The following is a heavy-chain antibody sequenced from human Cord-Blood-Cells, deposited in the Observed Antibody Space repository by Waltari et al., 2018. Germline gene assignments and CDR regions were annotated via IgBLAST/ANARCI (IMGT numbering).Heavy chain of an antibody. CDR3: ARVGDIVVVVAATSFDY. D-gene: IGHD2-15*01. Sequence: QVQLQQWGAGLLKPSETLSLTCAVYGGSFSGYYWIWIRQPPGKGLEWIGEINHSGSTNYNPSLKSRVTISVDTSKNQFSLKLSSVTAADTAVYYCARVGDIVVVVAATSFDYWGQGTLVTVSS. V-gene: IGHV4-34*01. CDR1: GGSFSGYY. CDR2: INHSGST. J-gene: IGHJ4*02.